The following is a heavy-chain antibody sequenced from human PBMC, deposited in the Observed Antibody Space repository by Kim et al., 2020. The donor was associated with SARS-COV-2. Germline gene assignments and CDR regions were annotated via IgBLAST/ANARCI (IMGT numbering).Heavy chain of an antibody. J-gene: IGHJ5*02. D-gene: IGHD2-2*01. V-gene: IGHV4-30-2*05. Sequence: TPSLKSRVTISVDTSKNQFSLKLSSVTAADTAVYYCARGYCSSTSCPFDPWGQGTLVTVSS. CDR3: ARGYCSSTSCPFDP.